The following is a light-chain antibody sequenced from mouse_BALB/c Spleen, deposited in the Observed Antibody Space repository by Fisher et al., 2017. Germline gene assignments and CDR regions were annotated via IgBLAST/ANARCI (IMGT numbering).Light chain of an antibody. Sequence: IVMTQSTAIMSASPGQKVTITCSAISSVNYMHWYQQKSGTSPKRWIYDTSKLASGVPARFSGSGSGTSYSLTISSMEAEDAATYYCQQWSSNPLTFGAGTKLELK. V-gene: IGKV4-59*01. CDR2: DTS. CDR1: SSVNY. J-gene: IGKJ5*01. CDR3: QQWSSNPLT.